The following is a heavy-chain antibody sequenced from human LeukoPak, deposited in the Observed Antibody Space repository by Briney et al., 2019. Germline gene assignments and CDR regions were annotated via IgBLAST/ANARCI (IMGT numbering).Heavy chain of an antibody. CDR3: ARERIVVVGDAFDI. Sequence: GGSLRLSCAASGFTFSSYSMNWVRQAPGKGLDWVSSISSNSSYIYYADSVKGRFTISRDNAKNSLYLQMNSLRAEDTAVYYCARERIVVVGDAFDIWGQGTMVTVSS. V-gene: IGHV3-21*01. D-gene: IGHD3-22*01. CDR2: ISSNSSYI. CDR1: GFTFSSYS. J-gene: IGHJ3*02.